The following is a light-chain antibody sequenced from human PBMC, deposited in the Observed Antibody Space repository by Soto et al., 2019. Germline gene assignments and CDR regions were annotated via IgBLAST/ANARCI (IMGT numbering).Light chain of an antibody. CDR3: QQYNSYPYT. CDR1: QSISSW. V-gene: IGKV1-5*03. CDR2: KAS. J-gene: IGKJ2*01. Sequence: DIQMTQSPSTPSASVGDRVTITCRASQSISSWLAWYQQKPGKAPKLLIYKASSLESGVPSRFSGSGSGTEFTLTISSLQPDHFATYYCQQYNSYPYTFGQGTKLEIK.